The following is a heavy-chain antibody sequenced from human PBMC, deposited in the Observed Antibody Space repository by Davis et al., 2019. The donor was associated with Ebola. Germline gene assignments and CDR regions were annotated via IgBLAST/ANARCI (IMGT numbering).Heavy chain of an antibody. J-gene: IGHJ6*02. CDR2: IYYSGST. Sequence: MPSETLSLTCTVSGGSISSYYWSWIRQPPGKGLEWIGYIYYSGSTNYNPSLKSRVTIPVDTSKNQFSLKLSSVTAADTAVYYCARGYCSSTSCYDYYYVMDVWGQGTTVTVSS. D-gene: IGHD2-2*01. CDR1: GGSISSYY. V-gene: IGHV4-59*01. CDR3: ARGYCSSTSCYDYYYVMDV.